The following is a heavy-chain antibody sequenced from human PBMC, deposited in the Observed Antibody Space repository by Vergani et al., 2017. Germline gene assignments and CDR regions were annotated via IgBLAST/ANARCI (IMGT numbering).Heavy chain of an antibody. CDR2: ISSNGGST. D-gene: IGHD3-10*01. V-gene: IGHV3-64D*06. CDR1: GFTFSSYA. J-gene: IGHJ4*02. CDR3: ARDGAGLLWFGEFNYYFDY. Sequence: EVQLVESGGGLVQPGGSLRLSCSASGFTFSSYAMHWVRQAPGKGLEYVSAISSNGGSTYYADSVKGRFTISGDNSTNTLYLQMSSLRAEDTAVYHCARDGAGLLWFGEFNYYFDYWGQGTLVTVSS.